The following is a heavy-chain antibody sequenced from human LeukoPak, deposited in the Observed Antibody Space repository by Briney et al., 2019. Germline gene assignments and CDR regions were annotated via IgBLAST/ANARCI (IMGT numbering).Heavy chain of an antibody. CDR3: ANENYYDSSGYLDY. CDR2: ISDSGGST. CDR1: GFTFSSYA. V-gene: IGHV3-23*01. D-gene: IGHD3-22*01. J-gene: IGHJ4*02. Sequence: GGSLRLSCAASGFTFSSYAMSWVRQAPGKGLEWVSAISDSGGSTYYADSVKGRFTISRDNSKNTLYLQMDSLRAEDTAVYYCANENYYDSSGYLDYWGQGTLVTVSS.